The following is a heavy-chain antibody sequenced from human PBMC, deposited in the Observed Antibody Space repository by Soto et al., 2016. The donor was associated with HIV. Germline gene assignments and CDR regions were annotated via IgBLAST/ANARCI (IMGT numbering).Heavy chain of an antibody. CDR3: TTPDAFGYCSGGSCYSGDY. D-gene: IGHD2-15*01. Sequence: EVQLVESGGGLVKPGGSLRLSCAASGFTFSNAWMSWVRQAPGNGLEWVGRIKSKTDGGTTDYAAPVKGRFTISRDDSKNTLYLQMNSLKTEDTAVYYCTTPDAFGYCSGGSCYSGDYWGQGTLVTVSS. J-gene: IGHJ4*02. V-gene: IGHV3-15*01. CDR1: GFTFSNAW. CDR2: IKSKTDGGTT.